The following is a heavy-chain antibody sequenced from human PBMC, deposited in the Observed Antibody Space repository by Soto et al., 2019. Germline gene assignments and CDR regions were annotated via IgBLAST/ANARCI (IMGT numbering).Heavy chain of an antibody. V-gene: IGHV1-8*01. Sequence: ASVQVSCEESGCIFTSYDLNWVRQATGQGLEWMGWMNPNSGNTGYAQKFQGRVTMTRNTSISTAYMELSSLRSEDTAVYYCARSSSWTGYYYYYMDVWGKGTTVTVSS. J-gene: IGHJ6*03. CDR1: GCIFTSYD. CDR2: MNPNSGNT. CDR3: ARSSSWTGYYYYYMDV. D-gene: IGHD6-13*01.